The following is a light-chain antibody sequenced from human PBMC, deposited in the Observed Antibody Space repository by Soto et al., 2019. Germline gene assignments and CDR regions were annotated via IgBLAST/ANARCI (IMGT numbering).Light chain of an antibody. J-gene: IGKJ3*01. V-gene: IGKV1-39*01. CDR3: QQSYSTPPFT. Sequence: DIQMTQSPSSLSASVRDRVTITCRASQSISSYLNWYQQKPGKAPKLLIYAASSLQSGVPSRFSGSGSGTDFTLTISSLQPEDFATYYCQQSYSTPPFTFGPGTKVDI. CDR1: QSISSY. CDR2: AAS.